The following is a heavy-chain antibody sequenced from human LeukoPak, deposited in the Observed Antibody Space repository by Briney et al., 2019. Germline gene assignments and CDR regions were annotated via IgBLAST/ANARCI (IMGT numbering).Heavy chain of an antibody. J-gene: IGHJ6*02. CDR3: ATNLYGSGSYYNNGMDV. V-gene: IGHV1-24*01. D-gene: IGHD3-10*01. Sequence: GASVKVSCKVSGYTLTELSMHWVRQAPGKGLEWMGGFDPEDGETIYAQKFQGRVTMTEDTSTDTAYMELSSLRSEDTAVYYCATNLYGSGSYYNNGMDVWGQGTTVTVSS. CDR2: FDPEDGET. CDR1: GYTLTELS.